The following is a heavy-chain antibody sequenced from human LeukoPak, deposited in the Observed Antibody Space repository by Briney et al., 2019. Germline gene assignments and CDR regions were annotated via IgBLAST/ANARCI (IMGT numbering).Heavy chain of an antibody. V-gene: IGHV2-5*01. CDR1: GFSLSSPGVG. J-gene: IGHJ4*02. CDR2: IYWHDAK. Sequence: SGPTLVNPTQTLRLTCTFSGFSLSSPGVGVGWILQPPGGALEWLAHIYWHDAKYYSPSLKSRLTITKDTSRNQVVLTMTNMDPVDTGTYFCAHLRATDWYFFDYWGQGTLVTVSS. CDR3: AHLRATDWYFFDY. D-gene: IGHD3-9*01.